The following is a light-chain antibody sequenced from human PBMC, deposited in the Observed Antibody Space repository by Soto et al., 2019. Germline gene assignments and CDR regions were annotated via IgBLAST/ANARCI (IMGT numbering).Light chain of an antibody. CDR3: QQYNYWPPIT. CDR1: ESVSIN. V-gene: IGKV3-15*01. Sequence: EIVMTQSPATLSVSSVERATLSFRASESVSINLAWYQQKPGQAPRLLIYAASTRVTGIPARFSGSGSGTEFTLTISSLQSEDSAVYYCQQYNYWPPITFGQGTRLEIK. CDR2: AAS. J-gene: IGKJ5*01.